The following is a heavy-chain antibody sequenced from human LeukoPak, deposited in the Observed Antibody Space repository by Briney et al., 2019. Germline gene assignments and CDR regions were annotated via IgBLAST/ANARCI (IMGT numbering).Heavy chain of an antibody. V-gene: IGHV3-23*01. CDR2: ISGSGDRT. CDR3: AKAAYGSESYYDPFDY. Sequence: GGSLRLSCAASGFTFSSYSMNWVRQAPGKGLEWVSVISGSGDRTYYADSVKGRFTISRDNSKNTLYLQTNSLRAEDTAVYYCAKAAYGSESYYDPFDYWGQGTLVTVSS. J-gene: IGHJ4*02. CDR1: GFTFSSYS. D-gene: IGHD3-10*01.